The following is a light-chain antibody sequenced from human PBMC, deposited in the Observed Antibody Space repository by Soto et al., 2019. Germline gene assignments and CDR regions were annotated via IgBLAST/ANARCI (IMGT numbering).Light chain of an antibody. Sequence: IQLTQSPSSLSASVGETVAITCLASQDIDNSLNWYQHKPGKAPKLLVYAVSFLETGVPSRFSGRGSGTVFSLTINSLQSDDFATYYCQQHDGRPTMTFGQGTRLEIK. CDR2: AVS. CDR1: QDIDNS. J-gene: IGKJ5*01. CDR3: QQHDGRPTMT. V-gene: IGKV1-33*01.